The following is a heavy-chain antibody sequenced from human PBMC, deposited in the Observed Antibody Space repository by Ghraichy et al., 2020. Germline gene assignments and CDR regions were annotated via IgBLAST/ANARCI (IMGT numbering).Heavy chain of an antibody. Sequence: SETLSLTCTVSGGSISSSNSYWGWIRQPPGKGLEWIGSIYYSGSTYYNPSLKSRVTILVDTSKNQFSLKLSSVTAADTAVYYCARQDHRGWQQLKMLNWFDPWGQGTLVTVSS. V-gene: IGHV4-39*01. CDR1: GGSISSSNSY. CDR3: ARQDHRGWQQLKMLNWFDP. D-gene: IGHD6-13*01. J-gene: IGHJ5*02. CDR2: IYYSGST.